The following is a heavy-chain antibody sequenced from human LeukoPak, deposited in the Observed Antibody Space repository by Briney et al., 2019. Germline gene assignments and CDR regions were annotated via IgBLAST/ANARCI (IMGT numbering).Heavy chain of an antibody. CDR2: IYSGGST. CDR3: ATRAMVRGKLTFDY. CDR1: GFTVSSNY. V-gene: IGHV3-53*01. D-gene: IGHD3-10*01. J-gene: IGHJ4*02. Sequence: PGGSLRLSCAASGFTVSSNYMSWVRQAPGKGLEWVSVIYSGGSTYYADSVKGRFTISRDNSKNTLYLQMNSLRAEDTAVYYCATRAMVRGKLTFDYWGQGTLVTVSS.